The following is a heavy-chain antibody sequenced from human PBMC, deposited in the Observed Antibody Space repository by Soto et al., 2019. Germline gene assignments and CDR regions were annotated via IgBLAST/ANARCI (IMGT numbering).Heavy chain of an antibody. Sequence: ASVKVSCKASGGTFSSYAISWVRQAPGQGLEWMGGIIPIFGTANYAQKFQGRVTITADESTSTAYMELSSLRSEDTAVYYCARTYYDILTGYHFDYWGQGTLVTVSS. CDR2: IIPIFGTA. CDR3: ARTYYDILTGYHFDY. J-gene: IGHJ4*02. D-gene: IGHD3-9*01. V-gene: IGHV1-69*13. CDR1: GGTFSSYA.